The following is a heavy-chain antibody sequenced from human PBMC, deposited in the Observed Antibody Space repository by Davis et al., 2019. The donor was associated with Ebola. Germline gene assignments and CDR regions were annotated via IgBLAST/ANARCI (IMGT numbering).Heavy chain of an antibody. V-gene: IGHV3-21*04. J-gene: IGHJ4*02. CDR3: AKDKEISWYGCKDY. CDR1: GFTFSSYS. Sequence: PGGSLRLSCAASGFTFSSYSTNWVRQAPGKGLEWVSSISSSSSYIYYADSVKGRFTISRDNSKNTLYLQMNSLRAEDTAVYYCAKDKEISWYGCKDYWGQGTLVTVSS. D-gene: IGHD6-13*01. CDR2: ISSSSSYI.